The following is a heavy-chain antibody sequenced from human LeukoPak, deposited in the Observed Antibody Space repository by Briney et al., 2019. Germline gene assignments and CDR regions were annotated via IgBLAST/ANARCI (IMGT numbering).Heavy chain of an antibody. J-gene: IGHJ3*02. Sequence: GGSLRLPCAASGFTFNRYWMSWIRQAPGKGLEWVSYISSSGSTIYYADSVKGRFTISRDNAKNSLYLQMNSLRAEDTAVYYCARDLNILAVASAFDIWGQGTMVTVSS. V-gene: IGHV3-11*04. CDR2: ISSSGSTI. CDR1: GFTFNRYW. CDR3: ARDLNILAVASAFDI. D-gene: IGHD6-19*01.